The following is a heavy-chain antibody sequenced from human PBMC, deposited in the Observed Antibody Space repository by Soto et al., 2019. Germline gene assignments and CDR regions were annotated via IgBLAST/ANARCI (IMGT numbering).Heavy chain of an antibody. J-gene: IGHJ5*02. V-gene: IGHV4-30-4*08. D-gene: IGHD6-6*01. Sequence: PYETLSLTCTVSGGSISSGDYYWRWIRQPPGKGLEWIGYIYHSGSTYYNPSLKSRVTISVDTSKNQFSLKLSSVTAADTAVYYCARERPDGARLDPWGQGTLVTVSS. CDR2: IYHSGST. CDR1: GGSISSGDYY. CDR3: ARERPDGARLDP.